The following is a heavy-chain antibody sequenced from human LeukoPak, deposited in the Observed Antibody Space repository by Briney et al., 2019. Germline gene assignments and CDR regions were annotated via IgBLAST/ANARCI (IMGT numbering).Heavy chain of an antibody. CDR3: ARDRRETLNFHFDY. CDR1: GFTFSTYA. D-gene: IGHD1-1*01. V-gene: IGHV3-48*02. CDR2: ISSSSSTI. J-gene: IGHJ4*02. Sequence: PGGSLRLSCAASGFTFSTYAMSWVRQAPGKGLEWVSYISSSSSTIYYADSVKGRFTISRDNAKNSLYLQMNSLRDEDTAVYYCARDRRETLNFHFDYWGQGTLVTVSS.